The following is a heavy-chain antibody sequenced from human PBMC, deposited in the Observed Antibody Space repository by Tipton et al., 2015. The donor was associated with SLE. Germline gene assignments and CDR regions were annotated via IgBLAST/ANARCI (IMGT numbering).Heavy chain of an antibody. V-gene: IGHV4-39*07. D-gene: IGHD6-13*01. Sequence: TLSLTCTVSGGSISSSSYYWGWIRQPPGKGLEWIGSIYYSGSTYYNPSLKSRVTISVDTSKNQFSLKLGSVTAADTAVYYCARRGIPTVSYYFDYWGQGTLVTVSS. CDR2: IYYSGST. J-gene: IGHJ4*02. CDR1: GGSISSSSYY. CDR3: ARRGIPTVSYYFDY.